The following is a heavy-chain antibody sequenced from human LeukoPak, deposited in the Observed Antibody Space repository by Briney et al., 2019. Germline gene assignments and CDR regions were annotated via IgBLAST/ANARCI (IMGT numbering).Heavy chain of an antibody. V-gene: IGHV4-34*01. D-gene: IGHD4-23*01. CDR3: ARDTKSTTVVTPFDY. J-gene: IGHJ4*02. CDR1: GGSFSSYY. Sequence: SETLSLTCAVYGGSFSSYYWSWIRQPPGKGLEWIGEINHSGSTNYNPSLKSRVTISVDTSKNQFSLKLSSVTAADTAVYYCARDTKSTTVVTPFDYWGQGTLVTVSS. CDR2: INHSGST.